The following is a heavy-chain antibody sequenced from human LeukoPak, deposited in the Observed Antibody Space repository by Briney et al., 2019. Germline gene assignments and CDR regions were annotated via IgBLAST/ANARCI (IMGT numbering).Heavy chain of an antibody. Sequence: SQTLSLTCTVSGGSISSGSYYWGWIRQPPGKGLEWIGSIYYSGSTYYNPSLKSRVTISVDTSKNQFSLNLSSVTAADTAVYYCARLRITGTRRFDYWGQGTLVTVSS. CDR2: IYYSGST. D-gene: IGHD1-20*01. CDR3: ARLRITGTRRFDY. CDR1: GGSISSGSYY. J-gene: IGHJ4*02. V-gene: IGHV4-39*01.